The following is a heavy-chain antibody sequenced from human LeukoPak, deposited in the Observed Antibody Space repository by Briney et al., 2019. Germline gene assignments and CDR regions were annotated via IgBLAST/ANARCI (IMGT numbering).Heavy chain of an antibody. Sequence: PGGSLRLSCTTSGLTFSTSGFKWVRQAPGKGLEWVASIGPTGFDRYHADSIKGRFTISRDSANNFLYLQMDSLRAEDTAVYYCATETNGRHYDYWGQGTLLTVSS. J-gene: IGHJ4*02. CDR2: IGPTGFDR. V-gene: IGHV3-21*06. CDR3: ATETNGRHYDY. CDR1: GLTFSTSG. D-gene: IGHD1-14*01.